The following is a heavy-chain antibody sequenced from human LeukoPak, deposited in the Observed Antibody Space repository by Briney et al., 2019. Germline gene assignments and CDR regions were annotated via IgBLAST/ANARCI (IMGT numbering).Heavy chain of an antibody. CDR1: GYTFTSYY. CDR2: INPSGGST. V-gene: IGHV1-46*01. CDR3: AGEPATTTVTYPFFDY. J-gene: IGHJ4*02. Sequence: ASVKVSCKASGYTFTSYYMHWVRQAPGQGLEWMGIINPSGGSTTYAQKFQGRVTVTRDTSTSTVYMELSSLRSEDTAVYYCAGEPATTTVTYPFFDYWGQGTLVTVSS. D-gene: IGHD4-17*01.